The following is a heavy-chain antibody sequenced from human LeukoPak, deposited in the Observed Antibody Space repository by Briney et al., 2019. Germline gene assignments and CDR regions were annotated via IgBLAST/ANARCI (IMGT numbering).Heavy chain of an antibody. D-gene: IGHD4-17*01. CDR2: ISGSGGST. CDR1: GFTFSSYA. J-gene: IGHJ5*02. CDR3: ARDNDYGDYKTVNWFDP. V-gene: IGHV3-23*01. Sequence: GGSLRLSCAASGFTFSSYAMSWVRQAPGKGLEWVSAISGSGGSTYYADSVKGRFTISRDNAKNSLYLQMNSLRAEDTAVYYCARDNDYGDYKTVNWFDPWGQGTLVTVSS.